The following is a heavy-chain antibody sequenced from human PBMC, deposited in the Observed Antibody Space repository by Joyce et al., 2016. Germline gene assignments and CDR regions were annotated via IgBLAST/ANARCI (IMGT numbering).Heavy chain of an antibody. CDR2: FIPRLNMT. J-gene: IGHJ6*02. Sequence: QVHLVQSGAEVKKSGSSVKVSCKASGDSFNKYTVSWVRQAPGQGLAVMGMFIPRLNMTNYAQDFQGRVTITADKSTTTAYMQLTGPRSDDTAVYFCAGTFNYPHHDGMDVWGQGTTVTVSS. D-gene: IGHD5-24*01. CDR3: AGTFNYPHHDGMDV. V-gene: IGHV1-69*02. CDR1: GDSFNKYT.